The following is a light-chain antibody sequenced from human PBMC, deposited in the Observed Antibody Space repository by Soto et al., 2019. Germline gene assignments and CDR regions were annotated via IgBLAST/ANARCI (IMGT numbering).Light chain of an antibody. J-gene: IGKJ1*01. Sequence: EVVMTQSPATLSVSPGERATLSCRASESVSRNLAWYQQKPGQAPRLLIYGASRRATGIPDRFIGSGSGTDFTLTISRLEPEDFAVYYCQHYIMSLTTFGQGTKVHIK. V-gene: IGKV3D-15*01. CDR3: QHYIMSLTT. CDR1: ESVSRN. CDR2: GAS.